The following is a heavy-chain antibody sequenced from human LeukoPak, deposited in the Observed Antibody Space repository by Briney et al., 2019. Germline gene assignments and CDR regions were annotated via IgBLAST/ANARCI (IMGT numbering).Heavy chain of an antibody. CDR1: GYTFTSYD. V-gene: IGHV1-8*01. CDR3: ARYRHYYCDSSGYYFRWAFDI. CDR2: MNPNSGNT. Sequence: ASVKVSCKASGYTFTSYDINWVRQATGQGLEWMGWMNPNSGNTGYAQKFQGRVTMTRNTSISTAYMELSSLRSEDTAVYYCARYRHYYCDSSGYYFRWAFDIWGQGTMVTVSS. D-gene: IGHD3-22*01. J-gene: IGHJ3*02.